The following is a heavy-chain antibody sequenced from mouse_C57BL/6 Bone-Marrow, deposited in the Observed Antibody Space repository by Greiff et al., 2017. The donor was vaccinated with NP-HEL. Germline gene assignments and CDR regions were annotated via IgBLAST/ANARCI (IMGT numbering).Heavy chain of an antibody. J-gene: IGHJ3*01. CDR2: IDPENGDT. Sequence: EVMLVESGAELVRPGASVKLSCTASGFNIKDDYMHWVKQRPEQGLEWIGWIDPENGDTEYASKFQGKATITADTSSNTAYLQLSSLTSEDTAVYYCTTSGTKFAYWGQGTLVTVSA. CDR1: GFNIKDDY. D-gene: IGHD4-1*01. V-gene: IGHV14-4*01. CDR3: TTSGTKFAY.